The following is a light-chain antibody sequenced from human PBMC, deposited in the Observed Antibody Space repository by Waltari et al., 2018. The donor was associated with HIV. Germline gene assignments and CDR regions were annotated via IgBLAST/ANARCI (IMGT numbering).Light chain of an antibody. CDR1: RGIRDK. J-gene: IGKJ1*01. Sequence: ASIGDSVPIPCRASRGIRDKLGWYQQEPGKAPQRLIYGASNLQSGVPSRFSGSRSGTEFTLTILSLQPEDFATYYCLQDSDYPWTFGQGTKVGIK. V-gene: IGKV1-17*01. CDR3: LQDSDYPWT. CDR2: GAS.